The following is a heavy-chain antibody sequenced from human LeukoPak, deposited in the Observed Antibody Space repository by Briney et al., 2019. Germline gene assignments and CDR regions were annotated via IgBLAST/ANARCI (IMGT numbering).Heavy chain of an antibody. V-gene: IGHV3-21*01. J-gene: IGHJ5*02. Sequence: PGGPLRLSCAASGFTFSSYSMNWVRPAPGKGLEWVSSICSSSSYIYYADSVKGRFTISRDNAKNSLYLQMNSLRAEDTAVYYCAREREGALSPIFTSGSYWFDPWGQGTLVTVSS. CDR1: GFTFSSYS. D-gene: IGHD1-26*01. CDR3: AREREGALSPIFTSGSYWFDP. CDR2: ICSSSSYI.